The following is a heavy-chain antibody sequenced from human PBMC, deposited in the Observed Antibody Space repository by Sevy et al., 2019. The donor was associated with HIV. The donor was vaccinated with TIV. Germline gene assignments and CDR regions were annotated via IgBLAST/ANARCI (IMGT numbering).Heavy chain of an antibody. CDR3: ARSISWYASFDY. D-gene: IGHD6-13*01. J-gene: IGHJ4*02. CDR2: IIPMLGTA. V-gene: IGHV1-69*13. Sequence: ASVKVSCKASGRTFNSYAISWVRQAPGQGLEWMGGIIPMLGTAYYVQKFQDRVTITADESTSTAYMELSSLRSEDTAVYYCARSISWYASFDYWGQGTLVIVSS. CDR1: GRTFNSYA.